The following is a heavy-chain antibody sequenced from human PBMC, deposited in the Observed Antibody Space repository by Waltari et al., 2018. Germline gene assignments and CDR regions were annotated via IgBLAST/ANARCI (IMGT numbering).Heavy chain of an antibody. D-gene: IGHD1-26*01. CDR2: ISSSGTTI. V-gene: IGHV3-48*03. J-gene: IGHJ6*02. CDR3: ARDQVGDV. Sequence: EVQLVESGGDLVQPGGSLRLSCAASGFTFSSYEMNWVRQVPGKGLEWGSHISSSGTTIYYADSVKGRFTISRENAKNSLYLQMKSLRVEDTAVYYCARDQVGDVWGQGTTVIVSS. CDR1: GFTFSSYE.